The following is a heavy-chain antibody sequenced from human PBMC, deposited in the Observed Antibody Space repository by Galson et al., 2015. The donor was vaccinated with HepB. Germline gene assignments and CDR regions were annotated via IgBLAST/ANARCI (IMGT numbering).Heavy chain of an antibody. CDR3: AAGAYDFWSGSLAGMDV. CDR1: GFTFTSSA. Sequence: VSCKASGFTFTSSAMQWVRQARGQRLEWIGWIVVGSGNTNYAQKFQERVTITRDMSTSTAYMELSSLRSEDTAVYYCAAGAYDFWSGSLAGMDVWGQGTTVTVSS. CDR2: IVVGSGNT. J-gene: IGHJ6*02. D-gene: IGHD3-3*01. V-gene: IGHV1-58*02.